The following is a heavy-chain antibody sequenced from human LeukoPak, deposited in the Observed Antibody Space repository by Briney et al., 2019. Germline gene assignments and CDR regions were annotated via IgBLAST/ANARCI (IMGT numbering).Heavy chain of an antibody. CDR1: GFTFSRHA. V-gene: IGHV3-23*01. D-gene: IGHD5-24*01. CDR2: TGLNSVNT. CDR3: AKGDDIGKHPTRAYYFDT. Sequence: GRSLRLSSAASGFTFSRHAMSSVRQAPGKRLEWVSTTGLNSVNTLCAEPVQGRFSISRDNSKNTLDLQMDNLRVDDTAVYYCAKGDDIGKHPTRAYYFDTWGQGTLVTVSS. J-gene: IGHJ4*02.